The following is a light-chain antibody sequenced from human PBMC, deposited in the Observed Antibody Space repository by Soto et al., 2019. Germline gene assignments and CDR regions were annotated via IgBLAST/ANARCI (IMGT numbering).Light chain of an antibody. CDR1: QSISSW. J-gene: IGKJ2*01. Sequence: DIQMTQSPSTLYASVGDRVTITCRASQSISSWLAWYQQKPGKAPKLLIYDASSLESGVPSRFSGSVSGTEFTLTISSLQPDDFATYYCQQYNSYLYTFGQGTKLEIK. CDR2: DAS. CDR3: QQYNSYLYT. V-gene: IGKV1-5*01.